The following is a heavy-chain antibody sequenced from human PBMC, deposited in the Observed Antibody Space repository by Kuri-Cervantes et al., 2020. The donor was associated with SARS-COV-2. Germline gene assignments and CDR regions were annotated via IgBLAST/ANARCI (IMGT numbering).Heavy chain of an antibody. CDR1: EDTFSRYA. J-gene: IGHJ5*02. CDR2: VIPILDIA. CDR3: ARGPGFRGYDFWSGYSVGNWFDP. Sequence: SVKVSCKASEDTFSRYAMSWVRQAPGQGLEWMGGVIPILDIAKYAHKFQDRVTITADKSTSTAYMELSSLRSEDTAVYYCARGPGFRGYDFWSGYSVGNWFDPWGQGTLVTVSS. D-gene: IGHD3-3*01. V-gene: IGHV1-69*10.